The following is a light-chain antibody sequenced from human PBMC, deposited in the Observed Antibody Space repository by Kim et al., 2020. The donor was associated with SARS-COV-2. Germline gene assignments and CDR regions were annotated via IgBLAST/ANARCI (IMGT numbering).Light chain of an antibody. CDR2: ATS. J-gene: IGKJ4*01. CDR1: QGIRSD. V-gene: IGKV1-6*01. Sequence: IQMTQSPSSLSASVGDRVTITCRASQGIRSDLGWYQQKPGRAPNLLIYATSTLQSGVPSRFSGSGSGTDFTLTISSLQPEDVATYYCRQDYDCPLTFGGGTKVDIK. CDR3: RQDYDCPLT.